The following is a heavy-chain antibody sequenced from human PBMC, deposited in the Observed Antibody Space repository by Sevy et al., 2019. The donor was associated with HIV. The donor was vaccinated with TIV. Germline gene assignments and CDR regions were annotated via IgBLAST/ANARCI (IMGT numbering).Heavy chain of an antibody. CDR3: ARGGSNGWYYFDY. V-gene: IGHV1-69*13. Sequence: ASVKDSCKASGGTFSSYGISWVRQAPGQGLEWMGGIIPILGTVNYAQKFQGRVTITADESTKTAKMELSSPRSEDTAVYDLARGGSNGWYYFDYWGQETLVTVSS. CDR2: IIPILGTV. J-gene: IGHJ4*02. CDR1: GGTFSSYG. D-gene: IGHD6-19*01.